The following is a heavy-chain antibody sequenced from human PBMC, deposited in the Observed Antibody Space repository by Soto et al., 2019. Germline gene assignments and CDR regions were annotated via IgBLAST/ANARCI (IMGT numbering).Heavy chain of an antibody. J-gene: IGHJ4*02. CDR3: AKGMYYYDSSGYRLFDY. V-gene: IGHV3-23*01. D-gene: IGHD3-22*01. Sequence: EVHLLDSGGGLIQPGGSLRLSCAASGFTFRNFAMNWVRQAPGKGLEWDSGISVSGGTTYYADSVRGRFTVSRDNSKNSVFLQMNSLRAEDTAVYFCAKGMYYYDSSGYRLFDYWGQGTLVTVSS. CDR2: ISVSGGTT. CDR1: GFTFRNFA.